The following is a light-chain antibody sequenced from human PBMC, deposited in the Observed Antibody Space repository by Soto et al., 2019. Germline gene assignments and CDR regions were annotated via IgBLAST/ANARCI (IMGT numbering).Light chain of an antibody. J-gene: IGKJ4*01. CDR3: HQYNNWPLT. CDR1: QSVSSN. Sequence: EILMTQSPATLSVSPGERATLSCRASQSVSSNLAWYQQEPGQAPRLLIYGASIRAAGIPARFSGSGSGTEFTLTISSLQFEDFVVYYCHQYNNWPLTFGGGTKVEIK. CDR2: GAS. V-gene: IGKV3-15*01.